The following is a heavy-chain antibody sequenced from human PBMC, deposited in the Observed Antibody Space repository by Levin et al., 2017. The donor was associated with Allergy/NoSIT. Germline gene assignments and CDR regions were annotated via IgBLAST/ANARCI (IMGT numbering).Heavy chain of an antibody. J-gene: IGHJ4*02. V-gene: IGHV3-23*01. Sequence: GGSLRLSCAASGFTFSSYGMTWVRQAPGKGLEWVSAITGRGDSTYSADSVEGRFTISRDNSKNILYLQMNSLRAEDTAVYYCARASNYDFWSALGHWGQGTLVTVSS. CDR2: ITGRGDST. CDR1: GFTFSSYG. CDR3: ARASNYDFWSALGH. D-gene: IGHD3-3*01.